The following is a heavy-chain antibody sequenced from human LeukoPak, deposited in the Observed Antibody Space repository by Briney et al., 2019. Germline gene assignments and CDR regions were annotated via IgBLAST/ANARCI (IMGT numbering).Heavy chain of an antibody. V-gene: IGHV1-69*05. CDR2: IIPIFGTA. Sequence: SVKVSCKASGGTFSSYAISWVRQAPGQGLEWMGGIIPIFGTANYAQKFQGRVTITTDESTSTAYMELSSLRSEDTAVYYCARGCRSAAGTSNWFDPWGQGTLVTVSS. CDR3: ARGCRSAAGTSNWFDP. CDR1: GGTFSSYA. J-gene: IGHJ5*02. D-gene: IGHD6-13*01.